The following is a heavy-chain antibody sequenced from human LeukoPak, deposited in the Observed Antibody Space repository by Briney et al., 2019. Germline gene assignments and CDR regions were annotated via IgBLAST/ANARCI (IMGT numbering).Heavy chain of an antibody. CDR3: ARSGSSSPGDWFDP. J-gene: IGHJ5*02. V-gene: IGHV1-18*01. D-gene: IGHD6-6*01. CDR1: GHTLNTFG. CDR2: ISFYNGNT. Sequence: ASVKVSCKASGHTLNTFGISWVRQAPGQGLEWMGWISFYNGNTNYGKKFQGRVTMTTDTSTSTAYMELRSLRSDDTAVYYCARSGSSSPGDWFDPWGQGTLDTVSS.